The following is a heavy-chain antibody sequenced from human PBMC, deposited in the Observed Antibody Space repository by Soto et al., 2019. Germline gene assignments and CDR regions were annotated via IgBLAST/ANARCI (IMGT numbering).Heavy chain of an antibody. CDR3: ATRITVFGLLIPPFDP. V-gene: IGHV4-34*08. Sequence: SETLSLTCSVSGVTMSYGGYSWNWIRQPPGKGLEWIGEINHTGGTHYNPSLKSRVTMSVDTSKNQFSLRLSSVTAADTAIYYCATRITVFGLLIPPFDPWGQGTQVTVS. CDR1: GVTMSYGGYS. CDR2: INHTGGT. J-gene: IGHJ5*02. D-gene: IGHD3-3*01.